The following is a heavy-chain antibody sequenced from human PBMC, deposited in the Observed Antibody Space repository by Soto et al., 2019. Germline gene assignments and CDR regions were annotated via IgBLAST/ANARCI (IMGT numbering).Heavy chain of an antibody. J-gene: IGHJ6*02. V-gene: IGHV3-23*01. CDR1: GFTFSSYA. Sequence: GGSLRLSCAASGFTFSSYAMNWVRQAPGKGLEWVSGISGRTSSTYYADSVKGRFTISRDNFKNTLFLYMINLRVEDTAVYYCAKDPLPFYGMDVWGQGTTVTVSS. CDR3: AKDPLPFYGMDV. CDR2: ISGRTSST.